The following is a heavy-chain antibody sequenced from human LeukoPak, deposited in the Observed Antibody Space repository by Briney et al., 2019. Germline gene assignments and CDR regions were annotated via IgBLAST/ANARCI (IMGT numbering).Heavy chain of an antibody. CDR1: GFTFSSYG. CDR2: ISYDGRNK. Sequence: GRSRRLSCSASGFTFSSYGMNWVRQAPGKGLEWVAVISYDGRNKYYADSVKGRFTISRDSSKNSLYLQMNSLRAEDTAVYYCARDLNGETYWGQGTLVSVSS. CDR3: ARDLNGETY. D-gene: IGHD3-10*01. J-gene: IGHJ4*02. V-gene: IGHV3-30*03.